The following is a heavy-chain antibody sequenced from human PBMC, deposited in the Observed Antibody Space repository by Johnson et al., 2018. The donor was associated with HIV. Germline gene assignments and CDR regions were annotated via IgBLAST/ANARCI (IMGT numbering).Heavy chain of an antibody. CDR1: GFTFGIYG. V-gene: IGHV3-30*03. D-gene: IGHD6-13*01. CDR3: VRPAAAGRDDAFDI. Sequence: QVLLVESGGGLVQPGGSLRLSCAASGFTFGIYGMHWVRQAPGKGLEWVAVISYDGSNKYYADSVKGRFTISRDNSKNTLYLQMNSLRAEDTAVYYCVRPAAAGRDDAFDIWGQGTMVTVSS. CDR2: ISYDGSNK. J-gene: IGHJ3*02.